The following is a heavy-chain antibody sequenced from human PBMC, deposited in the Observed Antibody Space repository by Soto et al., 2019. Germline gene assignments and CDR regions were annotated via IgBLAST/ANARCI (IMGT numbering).Heavy chain of an antibody. CDR3: ARSITMVRGNDWFDP. V-gene: IGHV1-3*01. D-gene: IGHD3-10*01. J-gene: IGHJ5*02. CDR2: INAGNGNT. CDR1: GYTFTSYA. Sequence: QVQLVQSGAEVKKPGASVKVSCKASGYTFTSYAMHWVRQAPGQKLEWMGWINAGNGNTKYSQKFQDRVTITRDTSASTAYMELSSLRSEDTAVYYCARSITMVRGNDWFDPWGQGTLVTVSS.